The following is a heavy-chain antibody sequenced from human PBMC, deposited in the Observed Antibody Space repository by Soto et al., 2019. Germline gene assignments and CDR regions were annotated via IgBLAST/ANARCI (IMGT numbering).Heavy chain of an antibody. CDR1: GFTFSAYY. D-gene: IGHD5-12*01. V-gene: IGHV3-11*01. CDR2: ISNSGTIT. CDR3: ASSIRGHNGYDSHAFDI. J-gene: IGHJ3*02. Sequence: QVQMVESGGGLVKPGGSLRLSCAASGFTFSAYYMSWIRQAPGKGLEWISYISNSGTITFYADSVKGRFTIFRDNARNSLYLQMNSLRDEDTAVYCCASSIRGHNGYDSHAFDIWGQGTMVTVSS.